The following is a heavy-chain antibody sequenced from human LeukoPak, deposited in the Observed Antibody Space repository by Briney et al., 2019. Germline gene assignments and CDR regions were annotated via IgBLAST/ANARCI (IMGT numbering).Heavy chain of an antibody. Sequence: GESLEISCKGSGYHFTSFWIGWVRQVPGKGLEWMGIIYPGDSDTRYSPSFQGQVTISADRSINTAYLQWSSLKASDTAIYYCARAPLDSSGNHWGVWFDPWGQGTLVTVSS. D-gene: IGHD3-22*01. CDR1: GYHFTSFW. J-gene: IGHJ5*02. V-gene: IGHV5-51*01. CDR2: IYPGDSDT. CDR3: ARAPLDSSGNHWGVWFDP.